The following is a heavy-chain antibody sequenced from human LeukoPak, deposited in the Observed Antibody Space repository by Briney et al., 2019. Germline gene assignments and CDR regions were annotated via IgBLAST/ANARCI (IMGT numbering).Heavy chain of an antibody. CDR2: IRYDGSNK. CDR1: GFTFSSYG. Sequence: GGSLRLSCAAFGFTFSSYGMHWVRQAPGKGLEWVAFIRYDGSNKYYADSAKGRFTISRDNSKNTLYLQMNSLRAEDTAVYYCAKDIPFWSGSTFDAFDIWGQGTMVTVSS. CDR3: AKDIPFWSGSTFDAFDI. V-gene: IGHV3-30*02. J-gene: IGHJ3*02. D-gene: IGHD3-3*01.